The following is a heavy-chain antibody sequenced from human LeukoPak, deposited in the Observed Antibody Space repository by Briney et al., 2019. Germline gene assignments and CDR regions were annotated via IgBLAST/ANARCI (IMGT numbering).Heavy chain of an antibody. D-gene: IGHD2-21*02. V-gene: IGHV3-23*01. CDR1: GFTFSSYA. CDR3: AKGGIVVVTGFVP. J-gene: IGHJ5*02. Sequence: PGASLRLSCAASGFTFSSYAMSWVRQAPGKGLEWVSAISGSGGSTYYADSVKGRFTISRDNPKNTLYLQMNSLRAEDTAVYYCAKGGIVVVTGFVPWGQGTLVTVSS. CDR2: ISGSGGST.